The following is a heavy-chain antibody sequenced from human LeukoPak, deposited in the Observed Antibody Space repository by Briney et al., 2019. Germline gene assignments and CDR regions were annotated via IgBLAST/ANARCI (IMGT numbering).Heavy chain of an antibody. CDR3: ARDLCGGDCYSDYFDY. Sequence: SVKVSCKASGGTFSSYAISWVRQAPGQGLEWMGRIIPIFGTANYAQKFQGRVTITTDESTSTAYMEPSSLRSEDTAVYYCARDLCGGDCYSDYFDYRGQGTLVTVSS. CDR2: IIPIFGTA. V-gene: IGHV1-69*05. CDR1: GGTFSSYA. D-gene: IGHD2-21*02. J-gene: IGHJ4*02.